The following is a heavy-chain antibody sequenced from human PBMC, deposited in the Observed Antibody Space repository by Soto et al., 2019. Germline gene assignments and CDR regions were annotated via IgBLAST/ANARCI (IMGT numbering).Heavy chain of an antibody. Sequence: GSLRLSCAASGFTFNNYVMSWVRQAPGKGLEWVSGISSTGGGTYYADPVKGRFTISRDNSKNTLYLQMNNLRAGDTALYYCAKGHDIVVVPTVDYWGQGTLVTVSS. CDR2: ISSTGGGT. V-gene: IGHV3-23*01. J-gene: IGHJ4*02. CDR1: GFTFNNYV. CDR3: AKGHDIVVVPTVDY. D-gene: IGHD2-15*01.